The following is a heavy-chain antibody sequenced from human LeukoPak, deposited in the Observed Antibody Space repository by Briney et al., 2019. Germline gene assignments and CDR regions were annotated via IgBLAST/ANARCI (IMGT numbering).Heavy chain of an antibody. J-gene: IGHJ6*04. CDR2: IYYSGST. D-gene: IGHD3-9*01. V-gene: IGHV4-61*01. CDR3: ARGHYDILTAYYEGYYYYAMDV. CDR1: GGSVSSGSYY. Sequence: SETLSLTCTVSGGSVSSGSYYWSWIRQPPGKGLEWIGYIYYSGSTNYNPSLKSRVTISVDTSKNQFSLKLSSVTAADTAVYYCARGHYDILTAYYEGYYYYAMDVWGKGTTVTVSS.